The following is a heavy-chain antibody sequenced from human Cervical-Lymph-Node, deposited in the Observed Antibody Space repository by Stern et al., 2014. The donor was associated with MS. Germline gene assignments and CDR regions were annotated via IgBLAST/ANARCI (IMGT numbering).Heavy chain of an antibody. CDR1: GFTFNSYG. CDR3: ARDVTYGSGTLIDY. D-gene: IGHD3-10*01. V-gene: IGHV3-33*01. Sequence: VQLVESGGGVVQPGGSLRLSCAASGFTFNSYGMHWVRQAPGKGLEWVAVIWYDGSNKFYGDSVQGRFTISRDNSKNTLYLQMSSLSAEDTAVYYCARDVTYGSGTLIDYWGQGTLVTVSS. CDR2: IWYDGSNK. J-gene: IGHJ4*02.